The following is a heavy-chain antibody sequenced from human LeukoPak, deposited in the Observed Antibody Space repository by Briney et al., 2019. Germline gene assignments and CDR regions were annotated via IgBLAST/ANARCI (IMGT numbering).Heavy chain of an antibody. CDR1: GGSFSGYY. D-gene: IGHD3-22*01. CDR2: INHSGST. Sequence: PSETLSLTCAVYGGSFSGYYWSWIRQPPGKGLEWIGEINHSGSTNYNPSLKSRVTISVDTSKNQFSLKLSSVTAADTAVYYCARGGDYYDSSGNQAFDYWGQGTLVTVSS. J-gene: IGHJ4*02. CDR3: ARGGDYYDSSGNQAFDY. V-gene: IGHV4-34*01.